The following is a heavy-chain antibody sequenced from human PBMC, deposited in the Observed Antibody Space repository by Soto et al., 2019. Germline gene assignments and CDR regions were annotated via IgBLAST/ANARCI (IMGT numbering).Heavy chain of an antibody. D-gene: IGHD2-8*01. Sequence: VESLKGSFRFSGYSLTTYLLSFVLQMPGKGLEYMGIIYPGDSDTRHSPSFQGQVTISAEKSISTAYLQWTSLKASDTAIYYCERKRVYTNRLEDHFDIWGPGTMV. CDR3: ERKRVYTNRLEDHFDI. V-gene: IGHV5-51*01. CDR2: IYPGDSDT. CDR1: GYSLTTYL. J-gene: IGHJ3*02.